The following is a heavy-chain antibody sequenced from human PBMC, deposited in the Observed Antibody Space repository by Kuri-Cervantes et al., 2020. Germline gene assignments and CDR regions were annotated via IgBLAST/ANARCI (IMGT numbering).Heavy chain of an antibody. Sequence: ASVKVSCKASGYTFTSYAMHWVRQAPGQGLEWMGWVNAGNGNTKYSQKFQGRVTITRDTSASTAYMELSSLRSEDTAVYYCARDYDSSGYYRPRGQGTLVTVSS. CDR1: GYTFTSYA. CDR2: VNAGNGNT. CDR3: ARDYDSSGYYRP. V-gene: IGHV1-3*01. J-gene: IGHJ5*02. D-gene: IGHD3-22*01.